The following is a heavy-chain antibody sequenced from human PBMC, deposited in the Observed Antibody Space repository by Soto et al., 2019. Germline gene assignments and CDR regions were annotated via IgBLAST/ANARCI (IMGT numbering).Heavy chain of an antibody. CDR2: IYYSGST. CDR3: ARERGYCSGGSCYSGMDV. D-gene: IGHD2-15*01. V-gene: IGHV4-31*03. J-gene: IGHJ6*02. Sequence: QVQLQESGPGLVKPSQTLSLTCTVSGGSISSSAYYWSWIRQHPGKGLEWIGYIYYSGSTYYNPSLKSRVTISVDTSKNHFSLKLSSVTAADTAGYHCARERGYCSGGSCYSGMDVWGQGTTVTVSS. CDR1: GGSISSSAYY.